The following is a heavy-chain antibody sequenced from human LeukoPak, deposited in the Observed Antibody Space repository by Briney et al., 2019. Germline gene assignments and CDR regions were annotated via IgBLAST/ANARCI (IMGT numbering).Heavy chain of an antibody. CDR1: GFTFSSYG. Sequence: GGSLRLSCAASGFTFSSYGMHWVRQAPGEGLEWVAVIWYDGSNKYYADSVKGRFTISRDNSKNTLYLQMNSLRAEDTAVYYCAKDYCSSTSCYYFDYWGQGTLVTVSS. CDR2: IWYDGSNK. J-gene: IGHJ4*02. CDR3: AKDYCSSTSCYYFDY. V-gene: IGHV3-33*06. D-gene: IGHD2-2*01.